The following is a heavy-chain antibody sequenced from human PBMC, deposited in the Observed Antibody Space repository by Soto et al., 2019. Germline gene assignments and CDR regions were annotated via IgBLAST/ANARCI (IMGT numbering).Heavy chain of an antibody. J-gene: IGHJ3*02. CDR1: GGSISSYY. D-gene: IGHD6-13*01. CDR3: AGGGSMGSSWYRPFWGPAFDI. V-gene: IGHV4-59*01. Sequence: SETLSLTCTVSGGSISSYYWSWIRQPPGKGLEWIGYIYYSGSTNYNPSLKSRVTISVDTSKNQFSLKLSSVTAADTAVYYCAGGGSMGSSWYRPFWGPAFDIWGQGTMVTVS. CDR2: IYYSGST.